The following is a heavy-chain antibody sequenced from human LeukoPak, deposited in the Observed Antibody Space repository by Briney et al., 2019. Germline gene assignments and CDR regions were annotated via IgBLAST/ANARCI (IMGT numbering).Heavy chain of an antibody. Sequence: ASVKVSCKASGYTFTGYYMHWVRQAPGQGLEWMGWINPNSGGTNYAQKFQGRVTMARDTSISTAYMELSRLRSDDTAVYYCARNHCSSTSCYRAAFDIWGQGTMVTVSS. CDR3: ARNHCSSTSCYRAAFDI. CDR1: GYTFTGYY. CDR2: INPNSGGT. V-gene: IGHV1-2*02. J-gene: IGHJ3*02. D-gene: IGHD2-2*01.